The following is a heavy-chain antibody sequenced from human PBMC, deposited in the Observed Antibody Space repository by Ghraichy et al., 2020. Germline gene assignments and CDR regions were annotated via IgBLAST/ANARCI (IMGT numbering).Heavy chain of an antibody. CDR3: ARGSWNSGSYHDFDY. CDR2: IYTSGST. CDR1: GGSISTYY. Sequence: SETLSLTCTVSGGSISTYYWSWIRKPPGKGLEWIGYIYTSGSTNYNPSLKSRVTISLDTSTSHFSLKLSSVTAADTAVYYCARGSWNSGSYHDFDYWGQGTLVTVSS. V-gene: IGHV4-4*09. D-gene: IGHD1-26*01. J-gene: IGHJ4*02.